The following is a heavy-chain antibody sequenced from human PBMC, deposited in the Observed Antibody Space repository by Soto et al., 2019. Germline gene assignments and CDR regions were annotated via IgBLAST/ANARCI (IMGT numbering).Heavy chain of an antibody. V-gene: IGHV3-48*03. J-gene: IGHJ5*02. CDR2: ISSSGSTI. D-gene: IGHD3-3*01. CDR3: AGSITIFGATHPFDP. CDR1: GFTFSSYE. Sequence: EVQLVESGGGLVQPGGSLRLSCAASGFTFSSYEMNWVRQAPGKGLEWVSYISSSGSTIYYADSVKGRFTISRDNSKNTLYLQMNSLRAEDTAVYYCAGSITIFGATHPFDPWGQGTLVTVSS.